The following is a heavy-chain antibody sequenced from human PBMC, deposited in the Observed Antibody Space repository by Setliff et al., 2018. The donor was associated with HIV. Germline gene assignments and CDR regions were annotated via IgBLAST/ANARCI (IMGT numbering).Heavy chain of an antibody. J-gene: IGHJ1*01. CDR3: ASAYIAAAGTEYFQH. CDR2: INHSEST. V-gene: IGHV4-34*01. CDR1: GGSFSGYY. Sequence: PSETLSLTCAVYGGSFSGYYWSWVRQPLGKGLEWIGEINHSESTNYNPSLKSRVTISVDTSKNQFSLKLSSVTAADTAVYYCASAYIAAAGTEYFQHWGQGTLVTVSS. D-gene: IGHD6-13*01.